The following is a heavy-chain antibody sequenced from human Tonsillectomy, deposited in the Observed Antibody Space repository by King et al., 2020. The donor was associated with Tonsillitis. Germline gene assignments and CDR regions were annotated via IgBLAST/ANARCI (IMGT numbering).Heavy chain of an antibody. V-gene: IGHV1-46*01. J-gene: IGHJ6*02. D-gene: IGHD2-21*02. CDR3: ARGGVTATLYYCCGMDV. CDR1: GYNFTSNY. Sequence: HVQLVESGAEVKRPGASVKVSCKSSGYNFTSNYIHWVRQAPGQGLEWMGIINPGGGSTTYAQNFQGRVTLTRDTSTSTVYMELSGLRPEDTAVYYCARGGVTATLYYCCGMDVWGQGTTVTVSS. CDR2: INPGGGST.